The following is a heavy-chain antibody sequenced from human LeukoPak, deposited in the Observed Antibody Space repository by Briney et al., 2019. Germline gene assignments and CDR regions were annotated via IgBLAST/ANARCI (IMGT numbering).Heavy chain of an antibody. CDR2: ISGSGGST. V-gene: IGHV3-23*01. CDR3: AKTIQLWSYYFDY. D-gene: IGHD5-18*01. Sequence: GGSLRLSCAASGFTFSSHAMSWVRQAPGKGLEWVSAISGSGGSTYYADSVKGRFTISRDNSKNTLYLQMNSLRAEDTAVYYCAKTIQLWSYYFDYWGQGTLVTVSS. J-gene: IGHJ4*02. CDR1: GFTFSSHA.